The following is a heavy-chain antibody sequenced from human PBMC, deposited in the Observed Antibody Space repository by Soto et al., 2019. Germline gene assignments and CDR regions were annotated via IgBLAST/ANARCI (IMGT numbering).Heavy chain of an antibody. V-gene: IGHV3-15*01. CDR2: IKSKTDGGTT. CDR3: TGELGYCSSTSCARDDY. CDR1: GFTFSNAW. J-gene: IGHJ4*02. D-gene: IGHD2-2*01. Sequence: GGSLRLSCAASGFTFSNAWMSWVRQAPGKGLEWVGRIKSKTDGGTTDYAAPVKGRFTISRDDSKNTLYLQMNSLKTEDTAVYYCTGELGYCSSTSCARDDYWGQGTLVTVSS.